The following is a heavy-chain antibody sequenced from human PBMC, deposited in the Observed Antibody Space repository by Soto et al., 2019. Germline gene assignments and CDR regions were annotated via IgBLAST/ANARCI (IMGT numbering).Heavy chain of an antibody. Sequence: VASVTVSCKASGYTFTSYAMHWVRQAPGQRLEWMGWINAGNGNTKYSQKFQGRVTITRDTSASTAHMELSSLRSEDTAVYYCASSYYGSSGYPQYGMDVWGQGTTFTVS. CDR3: ASSYYGSSGYPQYGMDV. V-gene: IGHV1-3*01. J-gene: IGHJ6*02. CDR1: GYTFTSYA. D-gene: IGHD3-22*01. CDR2: INAGNGNT.